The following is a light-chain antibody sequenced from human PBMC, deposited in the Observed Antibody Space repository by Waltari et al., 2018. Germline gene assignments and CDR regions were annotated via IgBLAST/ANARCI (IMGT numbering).Light chain of an antibody. Sequence: QSALTQPASVSGSPGQSITISCTGTSSDVGGYNYVSWYQQHHGKAPKLMIYDVSKRPSGVSNRFSGSKSGNTASLTISGLQAEDEADYYCSSYTSSSTLVFGGGTKLTVL. J-gene: IGLJ2*01. CDR2: DVS. V-gene: IGLV2-14*01. CDR1: SSDVGGYNY. CDR3: SSYTSSSTLV.